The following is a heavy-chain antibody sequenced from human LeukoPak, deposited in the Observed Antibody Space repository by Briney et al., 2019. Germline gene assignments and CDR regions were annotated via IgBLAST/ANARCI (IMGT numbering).Heavy chain of an antibody. CDR3: ARVDSRHPDT. D-gene: IGHD2-21*01. Sequence: GESXKISCXGSGYSFTSXXXXXXRRVPGXXXXWMGIXYPGDSDTRXXXSFXXXVXFSADKSITTAYLHWSTLKAPDTAMYYCARVDSRHPDTWGEGSLVTVSS. CDR2: XYPGDSDT. V-gene: IGHV5-51*01. J-gene: IGHJ5*02. CDR1: GYSFTSXX.